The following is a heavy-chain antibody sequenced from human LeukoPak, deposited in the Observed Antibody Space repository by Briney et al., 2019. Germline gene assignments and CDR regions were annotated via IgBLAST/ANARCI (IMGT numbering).Heavy chain of an antibody. V-gene: IGHV3-23*01. CDR3: AKRGTPLPYYDY. J-gene: IGHJ4*02. CDR1: GFTFSRYA. CDR2: ITASGGST. D-gene: IGHD1-1*01. Sequence: GGSLRLSCAASGFTFSRYAMSWVRQAPGKGLEWVSAITASGGSTYYADSVKGRFTISRDNSKNTLYLQMSSLRAEDTSIFYCAKRGTPLPYYDYWGQGALVTVSS.